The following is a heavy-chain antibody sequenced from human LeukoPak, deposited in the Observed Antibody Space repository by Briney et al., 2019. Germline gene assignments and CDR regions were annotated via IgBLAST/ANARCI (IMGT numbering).Heavy chain of an antibody. CDR1: GSTLSIYC. CDR3: APLWFGELSGY. V-gene: IGHV3-30*02. CDR2: MQWDGSNK. Sequence: GGSLRLSCAASGSTLSIYCMHGLRRARGEGVEGVAFMQWDGSNKYYEDSVKGRLTISRDNSKNTLYLQMNSLRAEDTAVYYCAPLWFGELSGYWGQGTLVTVSS. J-gene: IGHJ4*02. D-gene: IGHD3-10*01.